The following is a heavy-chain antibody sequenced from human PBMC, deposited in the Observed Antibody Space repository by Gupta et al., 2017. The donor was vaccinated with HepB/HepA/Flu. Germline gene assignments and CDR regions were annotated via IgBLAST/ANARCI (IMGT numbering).Heavy chain of an antibody. CDR1: GYTFTGKG. D-gene: IGHD6-13*01. Sequence: VQVVQCGAAVKNPGASVTVSCKASGYTFTGKGIHWLRQAPGQRLEWMGWINAGNGDTEYSQMFKGRVAITRDTSASTSNMELSSLRSEDTAVYYCAIWAGGIAARAVFDFWGQGTLVTVSS. CDR3: AIWAGGIAARAVFDF. V-gene: IGHV1-3*01. J-gene: IGHJ4*02. CDR2: INAGNGDT.